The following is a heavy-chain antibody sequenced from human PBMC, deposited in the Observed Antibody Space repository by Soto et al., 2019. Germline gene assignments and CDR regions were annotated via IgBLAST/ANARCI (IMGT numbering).Heavy chain of an antibody. V-gene: IGHV3-30*18. J-gene: IGHJ4*02. CDR2: ISYDGGNE. CDR3: AKDRYSGTYPTDFDY. CDR1: GFTFSSYG. Sequence: LRLSCAGSGFTFSSYGIHWVRQAPGKGLEWVALISYDGGNEKYTESVKDRFTISRDDSHNVAYLQMSSLRTEDTAMYYCAKDRYSGTYPTDFDYWGQGSLVTVSS. D-gene: IGHD1-26*01.